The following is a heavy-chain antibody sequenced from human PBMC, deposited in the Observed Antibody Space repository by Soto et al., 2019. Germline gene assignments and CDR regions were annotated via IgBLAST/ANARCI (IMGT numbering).Heavy chain of an antibody. J-gene: IGHJ6*02. V-gene: IGHV3-33*01. CDR1: GFTFSSYG. Sequence: HPGGSLRLSCAASGFTFSSYGMHWVRQAPGKGLEWVAVIWYDGSNKYYADSVKGRFTISRDNSKNTLYLQMNSLRAEDTAVYYCARVGRMVRGSYYYYYGMDVWGQGTTVTV. CDR3: ARVGRMVRGSYYYYYGMDV. D-gene: IGHD3-10*01. CDR2: IWYDGSNK.